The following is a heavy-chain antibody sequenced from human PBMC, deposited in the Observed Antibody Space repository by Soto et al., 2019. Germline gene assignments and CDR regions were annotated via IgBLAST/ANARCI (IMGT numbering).Heavy chain of an antibody. CDR2: IIQDGSEK. V-gene: IGHV3-7*03. CDR1: GFTFSTYW. D-gene: IGHD6-19*01. Sequence: PGGSLSLSFAVSGFTFSTYWMSWVRQAPGKGLEWVANIIQDGSEKYYVDSVRGRFTISRDNAKNSLYLQLNSLRAEDTAVYYCAREAVQFDSWGQGTLVTVPS. J-gene: IGHJ4*02. CDR3: AREAVQFDS.